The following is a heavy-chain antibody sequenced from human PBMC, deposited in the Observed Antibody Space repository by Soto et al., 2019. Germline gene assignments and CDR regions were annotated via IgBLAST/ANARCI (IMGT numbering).Heavy chain of an antibody. D-gene: IGHD2-8*02. Sequence: QITLKESGPPLVKPTQTLTLTCTFSGFSFTTDGMGVGWIRQPPGKALEWLALIYWDDDKRYSPSLKSRLTLTNDASRNQVVLTLTNMDPAYTATYYFALLYCAASGTRYYFDSWRQGTLVTVSS. CDR2: IYWDDDK. CDR3: ALLYCAASGTRYYFDS. J-gene: IGHJ4*02. CDR1: GFSFTTDGMG. V-gene: IGHV2-5*02.